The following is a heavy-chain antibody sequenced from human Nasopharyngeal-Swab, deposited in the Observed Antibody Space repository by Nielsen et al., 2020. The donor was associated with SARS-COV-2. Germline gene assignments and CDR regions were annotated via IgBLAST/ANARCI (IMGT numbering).Heavy chain of an antibody. CDR1: GFTFSSYA. CDR2: ISGSGGST. V-gene: IGHV3-23*01. CDR3: AKDLITMIVVVINDAFDT. J-gene: IGHJ3*02. Sequence: GESLKISCAASGFTFSSYAMSWVRQAPGKGLEWVSAISGSGGSTYYADSVKGRFTISRDNSKNTLYLQMNSLRAEDTAVYYCAKDLITMIVVVINDAFDTWGQGTMVTVSS. D-gene: IGHD3-22*01.